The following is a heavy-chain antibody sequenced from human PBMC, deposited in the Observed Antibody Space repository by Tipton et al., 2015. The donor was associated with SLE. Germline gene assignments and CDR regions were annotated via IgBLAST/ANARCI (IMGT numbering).Heavy chain of an antibody. J-gene: IGHJ6*02. CDR3: ARDRLYCSGGSCYYYYGMDV. D-gene: IGHD2-15*01. CDR1: GGSVSSGSYY. CDR2: IYYSGST. Sequence: TLSLTCTVSGGSVSSGSYYWSWIRQPPGKGLEWIGYIYYSGSTNYNPSLKSRVTISVDTSKNQFSLKLSSVTAADTAVYYCARDRLYCSGGSCYYYYGMDVWGQGTTVTVSS. V-gene: IGHV4-61*01.